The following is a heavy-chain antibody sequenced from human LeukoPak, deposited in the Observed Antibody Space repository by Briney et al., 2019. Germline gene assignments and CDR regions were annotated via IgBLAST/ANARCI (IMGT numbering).Heavy chain of an antibody. V-gene: IGHV4-59*01. J-gene: IGHJ4*02. D-gene: IGHD5-18*01. CDR2: IYYSGST. CDR1: GGSISSYY. Sequence: SETLSLACTVSGGSISSYYWSWIRQPPGKGLEWIGYIYYSGSTNYNPSLKSRVIISVDTSKNQFSLKLSSVTAADTAVYYCASGGYSYGLGYFDYWGQGTLVTVSS. CDR3: ASGGYSYGLGYFDY.